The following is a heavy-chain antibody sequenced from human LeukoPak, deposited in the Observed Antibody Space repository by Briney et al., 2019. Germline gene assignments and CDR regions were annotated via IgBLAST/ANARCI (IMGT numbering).Heavy chain of an antibody. Sequence: GGSLRPSCAASGFTFDDYGMSWVRQAPGKGLEWVSGINWNGGSTGYADSVKGRFTISRDNAKNSLYLQMNSLRAEDTALYYCARGKDGYNFHAFDIWGQGTMVTVSS. D-gene: IGHD5-24*01. CDR2: INWNGGST. CDR3: ARGKDGYNFHAFDI. V-gene: IGHV3-20*04. J-gene: IGHJ3*02. CDR1: GFTFDDYG.